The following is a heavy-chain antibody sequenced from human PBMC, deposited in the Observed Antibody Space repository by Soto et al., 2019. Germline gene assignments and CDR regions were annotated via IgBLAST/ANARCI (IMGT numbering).Heavy chain of an antibody. V-gene: IGHV4-39*07. CDR1: GGSVSSGSYY. CDR2: INHSGST. D-gene: IGHD5-12*01. J-gene: IGHJ4*02. Sequence: SETLSLTCTVSGGSVSSGSYYWSWIRQPPGKGLEWIGEINHSGSTNYNPPLKSRVTISVDTSKNQFSLKLSSVTAADTAVYYCARGSVRGYSGYDWGYYFDYWGQGTLVTVSS. CDR3: ARGSVRGYSGYDWGYYFDY.